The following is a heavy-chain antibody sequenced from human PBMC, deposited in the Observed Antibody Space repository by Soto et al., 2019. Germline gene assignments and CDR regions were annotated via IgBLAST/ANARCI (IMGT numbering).Heavy chain of an antibody. CDR2: IKQDGSEK. CDR1: GFTFSSYW. J-gene: IGHJ6*02. CDR3: ARVRPSGLNYYYYGMDV. D-gene: IGHD6-19*01. Sequence: GGSLRLSCAASGFTFSSYWMSWVRQAPGKGLEWVANIKQDGSEKYYVDSVKGRFTISRDNAKNSLYLQMNSLRAEDTAVYYCARVRPSGLNYYYYGMDVWGQGTTVTVSS. V-gene: IGHV3-7*05.